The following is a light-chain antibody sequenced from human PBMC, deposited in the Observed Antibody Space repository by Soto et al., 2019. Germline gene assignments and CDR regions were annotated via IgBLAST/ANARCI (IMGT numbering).Light chain of an antibody. J-gene: IGKJ1*01. V-gene: IGKV3-15*01. Sequence: EIMMSQSLPTLSAYPGERATLSCRASQSISRNLAWFQQKPGQAPSLLIYGASTRATGIPARFSGSGSGADFTLTISRLGPEDFAVYYCQQYGSSPRTFGQRSKV. CDR2: GAS. CDR3: QQYGSSPRT. CDR1: QSISRN.